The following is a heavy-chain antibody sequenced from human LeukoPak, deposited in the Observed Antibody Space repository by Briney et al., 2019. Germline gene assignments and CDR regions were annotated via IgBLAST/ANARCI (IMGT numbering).Heavy chain of an antibody. V-gene: IGHV3-23*01. D-gene: IGHD6-19*01. Sequence: GGSLTRSCAASGFSFSNYGMSWFRQAPGKGLEWVSTINTRADETHYADSVRGRFTIFRDNSKSALALHMSNLGDEDTAVYYCERDPSDYEWQRGWYRDFWGRGSQVTVSS. CDR2: INTRADET. CDR1: GFSFSNYG. CDR3: ERDPSDYEWQRGWYRDF. J-gene: IGHJ4*01.